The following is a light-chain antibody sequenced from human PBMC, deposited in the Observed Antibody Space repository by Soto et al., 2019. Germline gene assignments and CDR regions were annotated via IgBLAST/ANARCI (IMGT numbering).Light chain of an antibody. CDR3: QQRNHWPT. CDR1: QSVNSY. Sequence: EIVLTQSPATLSLSPGERATLSCRASQSVNSYLAWYQQKPGQAPRLLIYDASNRATGIPARFSGSGSGTDFTLTISSLEPEDFAVYYCQQRNHWPTFGQGTRLEIK. V-gene: IGKV3-11*01. CDR2: DAS. J-gene: IGKJ5*01.